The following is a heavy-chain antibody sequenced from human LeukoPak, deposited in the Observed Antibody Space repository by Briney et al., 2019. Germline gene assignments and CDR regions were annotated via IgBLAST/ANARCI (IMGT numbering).Heavy chain of an antibody. CDR2: IDYSGST. CDR1: GVSINSGDYY. J-gene: IGHJ5*02. D-gene: IGHD3-10*01. CDR3: ARGCITLIRRPASQRIIGANWYDL. V-gene: IGHV4-31*03. Sequence: PSETLSLTCTVSGVSINSGDYYWSWIRQLPGKGLEWIGYIDYSGSTYYSSSLKSRVTISEDTSKNQFSLKLSSVTAADTAMYYCARGCITLIRRPASQRIIGANWYDLWGQGTLVTVSS.